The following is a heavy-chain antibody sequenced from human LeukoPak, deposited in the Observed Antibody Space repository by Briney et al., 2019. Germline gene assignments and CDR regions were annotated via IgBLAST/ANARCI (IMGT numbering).Heavy chain of an antibody. V-gene: IGHV5-51*01. D-gene: IGHD1-14*01. CDR3: ARHPAFTGVPARPFDN. CDR2: IWPGDSTP. CDR1: GYSFTSYW. J-gene: IGHJ4*02. Sequence: KISCKGSGYSFTSYWIGWVRQMPGRGLEWVGLIWPGDSTPRYSPSFQGQVTISADKSLSTAYLQWSSLKASDTAIYYCARHPAFTGVPARPFDNWGQGTLVTVSS.